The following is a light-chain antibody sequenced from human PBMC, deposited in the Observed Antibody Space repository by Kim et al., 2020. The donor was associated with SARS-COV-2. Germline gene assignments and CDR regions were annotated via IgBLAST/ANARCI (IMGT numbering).Light chain of an antibody. CDR3: SSYAGTNNYV. Sequence: QSVTSSGHGTSSAVGGCNYVSWYQQHPGKAPKLMIYEVTKRPSGVPDRFAGSKSGNTASLTVSGLQTEDEADYYCSSYAGTNNYVFGTGTKVTVL. CDR2: EVT. J-gene: IGLJ1*01. V-gene: IGLV2-8*01. CDR1: SSAVGGCNY.